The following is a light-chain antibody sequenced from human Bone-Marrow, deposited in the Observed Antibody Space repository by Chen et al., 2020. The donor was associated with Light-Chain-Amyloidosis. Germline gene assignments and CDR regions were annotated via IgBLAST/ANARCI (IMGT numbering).Light chain of an antibody. V-gene: IGLV2-14*01. Sequence: HSSLTQPASVSGSPGQSITISCPGTSSDVGGVNHVSWYQQHPDKAPKLMIYEVTNRPSWVPVRFSGSKSDNTASLTISGLQTEDEADYFCSSYTITNTLVFGSGTRVTVL. CDR1: SSDVGGVNH. J-gene: IGLJ1*01. CDR3: SSYTITNTLV. CDR2: EVT.